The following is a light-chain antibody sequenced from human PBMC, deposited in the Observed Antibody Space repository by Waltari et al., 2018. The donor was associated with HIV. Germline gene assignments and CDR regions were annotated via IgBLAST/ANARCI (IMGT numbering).Light chain of an antibody. CDR2: GAS. CDR1: QSPSNNY. J-gene: IGKJ3*01. Sequence: IVLTQSPGSVSSSPGASVTLSGRASQSPSNNYLAWYQQKPGQPPWLLIYGASNRATGIPDRVSGSGSGTDFTITISRLEPEDCAVYYCQLVFTFGPGTKVDIK. CDR3: QLVFT. V-gene: IGKV3-20*01.